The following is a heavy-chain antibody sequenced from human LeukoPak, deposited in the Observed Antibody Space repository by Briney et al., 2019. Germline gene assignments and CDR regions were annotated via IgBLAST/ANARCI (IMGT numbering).Heavy chain of an antibody. J-gene: IGHJ2*01. D-gene: IGHD5-18*01. V-gene: IGHV4-34*01. Sequence: SETLSLTCAVYGGSFSGYYWSWIRQPPGKGLEWIGEINHSGSTNYNPSLKSRVTISVDTSKNQFSLKLSSVTAADTAVYYCARVHAWIQLWYLKVPHWYFDLWGRGTLVTVSS. CDR2: INHSGST. CDR1: GGSFSGYY. CDR3: ARVHAWIQLWYLKVPHWYFDL.